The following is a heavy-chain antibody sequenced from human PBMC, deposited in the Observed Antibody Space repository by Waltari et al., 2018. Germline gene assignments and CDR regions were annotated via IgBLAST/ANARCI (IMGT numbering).Heavy chain of an antibody. V-gene: IGHV3-23*01. J-gene: IGHJ4*02. CDR1: GFSFGGYA. CDR2: SSGSGSTT. CDR3: AKDSRGYTPSPGDS. Sequence: EVQLLQSGGGLVQPGGSLRLSCEGSGFSFGGYAMTWVRQAPGKGFEVLATSSGSGSTTFYADSVRGRFTISRDNAKNTVFLELNSLRVDDTAFYYCAKDSRGYTPSPGDSWGQGAQVTVS. D-gene: IGHD5-18*01.